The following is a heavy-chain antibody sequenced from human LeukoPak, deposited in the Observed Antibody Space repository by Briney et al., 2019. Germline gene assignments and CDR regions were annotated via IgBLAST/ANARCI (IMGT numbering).Heavy chain of an antibody. V-gene: IGHV3-23*01. J-gene: IGHJ4*02. Sequence: GGSLRLPCAASGFTFSNYAMSWVRQAPGKGLEWVSAISGSGVTTYYADSVKGRFTISRDNPKNTLYLQMNSLDAEDTAVYYCAKDQLTTVTTSFDYWGQGTLVTVSS. CDR1: GFTFSNYA. D-gene: IGHD4-11*01. CDR3: AKDQLTTVTTSFDY. CDR2: ISGSGVTT.